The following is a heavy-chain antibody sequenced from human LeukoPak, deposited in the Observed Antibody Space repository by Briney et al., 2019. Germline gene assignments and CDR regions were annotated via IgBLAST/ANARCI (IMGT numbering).Heavy chain of an antibody. CDR1: GFSLSTSGVG. D-gene: IGHD1-7*01. Sequence: ESGPTLVNPTQTLTLTCTFSGFSLSTSGVGVGWIRQPPGKALEWLALIYWNDDKRYSPSLKSRLTITKDTSKNQVVLTMTNMDPVDTATYCCANSHNWNYDTWFDPWGQGTLVTVSS. V-gene: IGHV2-5*01. CDR2: IYWNDDK. J-gene: IGHJ5*02. CDR3: ANSHNWNYDTWFDP.